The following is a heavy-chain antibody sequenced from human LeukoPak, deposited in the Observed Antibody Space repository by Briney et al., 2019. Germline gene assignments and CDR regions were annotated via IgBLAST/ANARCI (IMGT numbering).Heavy chain of an antibody. J-gene: IGHJ3*02. D-gene: IGHD3-10*01. V-gene: IGHV4-38-2*02. CDR2: IYHSGST. CDR1: GYSISSGYY. CDR3: ANRITMVRGVVDAFDI. Sequence: PSETLSLTCTVSGYSISSGYYWGWIRQPPGKGLEWIGSIYHSGSTYYNPSLKSRVTISVDTSKNQFSLKLSSVTAADTAVYYRANRITMVRGVVDAFDIWGQGTMVTVSS.